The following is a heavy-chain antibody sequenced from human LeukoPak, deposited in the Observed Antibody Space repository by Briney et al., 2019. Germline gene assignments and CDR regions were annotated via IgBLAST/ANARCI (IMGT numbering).Heavy chain of an antibody. CDR3: ATDSSSSPPVDY. Sequence: PGGFLRLSCAASGFTFSSYAMHWVRQAPGKGLEWVAVISYDGSNKYYADSVKGRFTISRDNSKNTLYLQMNSLRAEDTAVYYCATDSSSSPPVDYWSQGTRVTVSS. J-gene: IGHJ4*02. CDR1: GFTFSSYA. D-gene: IGHD6-19*01. CDR2: ISYDGSNK. V-gene: IGHV3-30-3*01.